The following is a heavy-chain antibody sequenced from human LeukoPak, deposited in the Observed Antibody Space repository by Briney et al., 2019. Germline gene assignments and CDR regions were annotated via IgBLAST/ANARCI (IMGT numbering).Heavy chain of an antibody. D-gene: IGHD2-21*02. V-gene: IGHV3-23*01. CDR1: GFTFSSYA. CDR3: AKDVTIVVVTYFDY. J-gene: IGHJ4*02. Sequence: GGSLRLSCAASGFTFSSYAMSWVRQAPGKGLEWVSAISGSGGSTYYADSVKGRFTTSRDNSKNTLYLQMNSLRAEDTAVYYCAKDVTIVVVTYFDYWGQGTLVTVSS. CDR2: ISGSGGST.